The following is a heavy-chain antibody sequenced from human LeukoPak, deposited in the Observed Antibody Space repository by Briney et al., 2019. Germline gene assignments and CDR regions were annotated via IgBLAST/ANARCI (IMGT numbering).Heavy chain of an antibody. CDR1: GFTVNNNY. CDR2: IYGGGDT. D-gene: IGHD2-2*01. Sequence: GGSLRLSCAASGFTVNNNYVNWVRQAPGKGLEWVSIIYGGGDTSYADSVKGRFTISRDNSKNTLYLQMNSLRAEDTAVYYCAKGYCSSTSCYANAFDIWGQGTMVTVSS. V-gene: IGHV3-53*01. CDR3: AKGYCSSTSCYANAFDI. J-gene: IGHJ3*02.